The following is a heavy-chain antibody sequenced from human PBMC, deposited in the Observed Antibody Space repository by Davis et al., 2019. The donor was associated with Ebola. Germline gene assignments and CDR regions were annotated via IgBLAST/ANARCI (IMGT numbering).Heavy chain of an antibody. Sequence: GESLKISCKGSGYSFTTSWISWVRQMPGKGLEWMGRIDPIDSYTNYSPSAQGHVTISAGKSINTAYLQWSSLKASDTATYYCTTGMIKYYYYMEVWGKGTTVTVSS. D-gene: IGHD3-22*01. CDR3: TTGMIKYYYYMEV. J-gene: IGHJ6*03. CDR2: IDPIDSYT. CDR1: GYSFTTSW. V-gene: IGHV5-10-1*01.